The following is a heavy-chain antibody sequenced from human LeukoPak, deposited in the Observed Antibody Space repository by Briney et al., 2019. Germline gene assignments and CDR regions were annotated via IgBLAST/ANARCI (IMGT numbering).Heavy chain of an antibody. V-gene: IGHV3-23*01. D-gene: IGHD3-3*01. J-gene: IGHJ4*02. CDR1: GFTFSSYA. Sequence: GGSLRLSCAASGFTFSSYAMSWVRQAPGKGLEWVSAISGSCGSTYYADSVKGRFTISRDNSKNTLYLQMNSLRAEDTDVYYCAKAGGTTTTIFGVVIIPGGDYWGQGTLVTVSS. CDR3: AKAGGTTTTIFGVVIIPGGDY. CDR2: ISGSCGST.